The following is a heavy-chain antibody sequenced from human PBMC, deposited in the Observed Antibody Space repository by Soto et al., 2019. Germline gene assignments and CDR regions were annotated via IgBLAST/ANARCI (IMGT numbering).Heavy chain of an antibody. V-gene: IGHV1-8*01. CDR2: MNPNSGNT. CDR1: GYTFTSYD. CDR3: ARDRGALYYDILTGYSGDAFDI. D-gene: IGHD3-9*01. J-gene: IGHJ3*02. Sequence: ASVKVSCKASGYTFTSYDISWVRQATGQGLEWMGWMNPNSGNTGYAQKFQGRVTMTRNTSISTAYMELSSLRSEDTAVYYCARDRGALYYDILTGYSGDAFDIWGQGTMVTVSS.